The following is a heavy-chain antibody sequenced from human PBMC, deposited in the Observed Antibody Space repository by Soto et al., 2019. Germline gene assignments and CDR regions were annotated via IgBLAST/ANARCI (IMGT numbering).Heavy chain of an antibody. V-gene: IGHV3-7*02. CDR1: GLTFSSYW. Sequence: GGSLRPSCAASGLTFSSYWMSWVRQAPGKGLEWVANIKQDGSEKHYVDSVKGRFTISRDNAKNFLYLQMNSLSADDTAVYYCATISSPYDYWGQGTLVTVSS. CDR3: ATISSPYDY. J-gene: IGHJ4*02. D-gene: IGHD2-15*01. CDR2: IKQDGSEK.